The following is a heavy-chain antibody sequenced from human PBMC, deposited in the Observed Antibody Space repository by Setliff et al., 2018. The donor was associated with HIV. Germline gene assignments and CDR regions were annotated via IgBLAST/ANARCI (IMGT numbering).Heavy chain of an antibody. CDR3: AKGAGFYGDYTFDH. CDR2: IYSTGST. D-gene: IGHD4-17*01. CDR1: GPSINIPY. Sequence: PSETLSLTCTVSGPSINIPYWSWIRQSPGKAFEWIGDIYSTGSTNYNPSLQSRVTIAMVASMNQFSLKVTSVTAADTAVYYCAKGAGFYGDYTFDHWGQGRQVTVSS. J-gene: IGHJ4*02. V-gene: IGHV4-59*11.